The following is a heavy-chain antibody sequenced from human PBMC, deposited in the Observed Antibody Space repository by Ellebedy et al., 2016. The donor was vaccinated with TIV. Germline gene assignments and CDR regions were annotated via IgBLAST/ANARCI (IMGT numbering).Heavy chain of an antibody. J-gene: IGHJ3*02. Sequence: AASVKVSCKASGYTFTNYCLHWVRQAPGQGLEWMGISTTSAQKFQGRVTINADKSTSTAYMELNSLRSEDMAVYYCARDMAIYDMVAIDIWGQGTMVTVSS. CDR3: ARDMAIYDMVAIDI. CDR1: GYTFTNYC. CDR2: ST. V-gene: IGHV1-46*01. D-gene: IGHD3-16*01.